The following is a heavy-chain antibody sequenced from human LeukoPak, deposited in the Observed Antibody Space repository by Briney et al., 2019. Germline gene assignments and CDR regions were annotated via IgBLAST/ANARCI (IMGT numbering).Heavy chain of an antibody. D-gene: IGHD3-9*01. J-gene: IGHJ4*02. Sequence: PGGSLRLSCAASGFIVSTNYMSWVRQAPGKGLEWASIIYDNGYTFYADSVKGRFTISRDNSKNTLSLQMNSLRVEDTAVYYCVSHSDPLTSFSFDYWGQGALVTVSP. CDR2: IYDNGYT. CDR1: GFIVSTNY. V-gene: IGHV3-53*01. CDR3: VSHSDPLTSFSFDY.